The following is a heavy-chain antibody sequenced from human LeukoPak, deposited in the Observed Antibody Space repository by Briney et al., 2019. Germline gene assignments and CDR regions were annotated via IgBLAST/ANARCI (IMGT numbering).Heavy chain of an antibody. Sequence: GGSLRLSCAASGFTFSDSAVSWVRHSPGEGLKWVSSISNTGGRTYYADSVKGRFTITRDNSRDTVDLQMNSLRAGDTAKYYCAKGGQDFDFWRFDLWGQGILVIVSS. J-gene: IGHJ5*02. CDR2: ISNTGGRT. V-gene: IGHV3-23*01. D-gene: IGHD3-3*01. CDR1: GFTFSDSA. CDR3: AKGGQDFDFWRFDL.